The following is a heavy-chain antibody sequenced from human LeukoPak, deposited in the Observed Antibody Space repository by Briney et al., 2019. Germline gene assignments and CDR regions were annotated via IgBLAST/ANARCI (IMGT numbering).Heavy chain of an antibody. Sequence: GGSLRLSCAASGFNVSTNYLSWVRQAPGKGLEWVSVMYRSGSTYYADYVKGRFTISRHNSKNTVYLLLNSLRVEDTAVYYCARDAGHSSSSPLDVWGQGTTVTVSS. J-gene: IGHJ6*02. CDR1: GFNVSTNY. CDR2: MYRSGST. D-gene: IGHD6-6*01. CDR3: ARDAGHSSSSPLDV. V-gene: IGHV3-53*04.